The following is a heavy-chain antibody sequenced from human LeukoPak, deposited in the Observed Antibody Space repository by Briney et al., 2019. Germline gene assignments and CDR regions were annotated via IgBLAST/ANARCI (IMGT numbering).Heavy chain of an antibody. D-gene: IGHD3-3*01. Sequence: GASVKVSCKASGGTFSSYAISWVRQAPGQGLEWMGGIIPIFGTANYAQKFQGRDTITADESTSTAYMELSSLRSEDTAVYYCARGRATIFGVVTPHGSDYWGQGTLVTVSS. J-gene: IGHJ4*02. CDR3: ARGRATIFGVVTPHGSDY. CDR1: GGTFSSYA. CDR2: IIPIFGTA. V-gene: IGHV1-69*01.